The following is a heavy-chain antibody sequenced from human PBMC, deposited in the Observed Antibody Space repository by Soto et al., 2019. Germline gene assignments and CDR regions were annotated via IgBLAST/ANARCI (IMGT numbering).Heavy chain of an antibody. CDR2: VHNSGST. Sequence: SETLSLTCTVSGGSISSHYRSWIRQPPGKRLEWIGYVHNSGSTNYNPSLKSRVTTAVDTSKNQFSLRLSSVTAADTAVYYCARHVYEFANGDNNLFDSWGQVILVTASS. CDR1: GGSISSHY. D-gene: IGHD2-21*02. CDR3: ARHVYEFANGDNNLFDS. V-gene: IGHV4-59*08. J-gene: IGHJ5*01.